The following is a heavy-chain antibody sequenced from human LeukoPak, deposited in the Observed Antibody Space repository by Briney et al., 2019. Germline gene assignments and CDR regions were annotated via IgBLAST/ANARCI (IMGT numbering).Heavy chain of an antibody. D-gene: IGHD2-2*02. Sequence: PGGSLRLSCAASGFTFSSYSMNWVRQAPGKGLEWVSSISSSSSYIYYADSVKGRFTISRDNAKNSLYLQMNSLRAEDTAVYYCAPPTVVVPAAITPWGQGTLVTVSS. J-gene: IGHJ5*02. CDR2: ISSSSSYI. V-gene: IGHV3-21*01. CDR3: APPTVVVPAAITP. CDR1: GFTFSSYS.